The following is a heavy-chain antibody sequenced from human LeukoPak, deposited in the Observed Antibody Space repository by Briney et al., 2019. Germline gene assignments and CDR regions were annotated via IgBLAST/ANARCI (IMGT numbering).Heavy chain of an antibody. V-gene: IGHV1-2*02. CDR3: ARGGYDILTGSYRVRYYFDY. J-gene: IGHJ4*02. CDR1: GYYFSGFY. CDR2: INPNSGGT. Sequence: ASVKVSCKASGYYFSGFYIHWVRQAPGQGLEWMGWINPNSGGTNYAQNFQGRVTMTRDTSISTAYMELSRLRSDDTAVYYCARGGYDILTGSYRVRYYFDYWGQGTLVTVSS. D-gene: IGHD3-9*01.